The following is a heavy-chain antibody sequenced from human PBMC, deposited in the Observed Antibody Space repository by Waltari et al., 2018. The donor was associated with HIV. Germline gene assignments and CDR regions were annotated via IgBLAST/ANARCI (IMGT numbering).Heavy chain of an antibody. J-gene: IGHJ5*02. CDR2: INPNRGNT. Sequence: QVQLVQSGAEVKKPGASVKVSCKASGYTFTSYVINWVRQATGQGLEWMGWINPNRGNTGYAQKFHGRVTMTRNTSISTAYMERSSLRSEDTAVYYCARGTLEVGWCDPWGQGTLVTVSS. D-gene: IGHD2-15*01. CDR3: ARGTLEVGWCDP. CDR1: GYTFTSYV. V-gene: IGHV1-8*01.